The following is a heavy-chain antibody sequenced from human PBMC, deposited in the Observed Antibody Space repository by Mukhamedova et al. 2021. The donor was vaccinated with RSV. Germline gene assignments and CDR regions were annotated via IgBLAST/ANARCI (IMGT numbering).Heavy chain of an antibody. CDR2: ISGSGGST. Sequence: EWVSAISGSGGSTYYADSVKGRFTISRDNSKNTLYLQMNSLRAEDTAVYYCAARLYYGDYDCGFDPWGQGTLVTLSS. CDR3: AARLYYGDYDCGFDP. V-gene: IGHV3-23*01. D-gene: IGHD4-17*01. J-gene: IGHJ5*02.